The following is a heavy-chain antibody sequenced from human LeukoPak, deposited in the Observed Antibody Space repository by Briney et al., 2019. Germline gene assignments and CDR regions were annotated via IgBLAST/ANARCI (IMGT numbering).Heavy chain of an antibody. Sequence: PGGSLRLSCVASGFTFSTYAIHWVRQAPGKRLEWVAVISYDGSNKYYADSVKGRFTISRDNSKNTLYLQMDSLSAEDTAVYYCARDGVEKSRIYYFDYWGQGTLVTVSS. CDR3: ARDGVEKSRIYYFDY. CDR2: ISYDGSNK. V-gene: IGHV3-30*04. J-gene: IGHJ4*02. CDR1: GFTFSTYA. D-gene: IGHD3-16*01.